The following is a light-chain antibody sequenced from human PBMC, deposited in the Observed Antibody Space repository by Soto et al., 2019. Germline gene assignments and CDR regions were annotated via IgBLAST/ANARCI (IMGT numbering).Light chain of an antibody. V-gene: IGLV2-8*01. J-gene: IGLJ1*01. Sequence: QSALTQPPSASGSPGQSVTISCTGTFNDVGGYNYVSWYQQHPGKAPKVIIYEVYKRPSGVPDRFSGSKSGNTAFLTVSGLQAEDEADYYCLSYADTAYVFGTGTKLTVL. CDR3: LSYADTAYV. CDR2: EVY. CDR1: FNDVGGYNY.